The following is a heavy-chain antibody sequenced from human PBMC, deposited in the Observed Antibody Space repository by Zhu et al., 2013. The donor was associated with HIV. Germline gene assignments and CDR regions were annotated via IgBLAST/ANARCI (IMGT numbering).Heavy chain of an antibody. CDR1: GYTFTRYA. J-gene: IGHJ4*02. CDR3: ATDDSSGYCDY. V-gene: IGHV1-3*01. Sequence: QVQLVQSGAEVKKPGASVKVSCKASGYTFTRYAMHWVRQAPGQRLEWMGWINAGNGNTKYSEKFQGRVTITRDTSASTAYMQLSSLRSEDTAVYYCATDDSSGYCDYWGQGTLGHRLL. CDR2: INAGNGNT. D-gene: IGHD3-22*01.